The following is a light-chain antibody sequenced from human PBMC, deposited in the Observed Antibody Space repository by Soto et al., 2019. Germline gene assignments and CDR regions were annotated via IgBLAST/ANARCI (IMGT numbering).Light chain of an antibody. CDR1: SSNIGAGYD. CDR3: QSYDSNLSGQV. CDR2: GNS. J-gene: IGLJ1*01. V-gene: IGLV1-40*01. Sequence: QSVLTQPPSVSGAPGQRVTISCTGSSSNIGAGYDVHWYQQLPGTAPKLLIYGNSNRPSGVPDRFSGSKSGTSASLAITGLQAEDEADYYCQSYDSNLSGQVFGTGTKLTVL.